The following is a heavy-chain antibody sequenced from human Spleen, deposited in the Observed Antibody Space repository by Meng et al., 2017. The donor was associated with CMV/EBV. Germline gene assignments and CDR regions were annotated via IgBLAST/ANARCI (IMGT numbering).Heavy chain of an antibody. CDR2: ISAYNGNT. D-gene: IGHD2-21*01. J-gene: IGHJ6*02. CDR3: ARDGEWRLDGMDV. CDR1: RYIFIFYY. V-gene: IGHV1-18*04. Sequence: ASVKVSCKASRYIFIFYYVHWVRQAPGQGLEWMGWISAYNGNTNYAQKFQGRVTMTTDTSTSTAYVELRSLRSDDTAVYYCARDGEWRLDGMDVWGQGTTVTVSS.